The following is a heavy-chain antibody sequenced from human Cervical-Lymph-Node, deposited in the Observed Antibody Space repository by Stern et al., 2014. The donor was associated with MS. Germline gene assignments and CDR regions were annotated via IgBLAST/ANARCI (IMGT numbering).Heavy chain of an antibody. CDR1: GYSFTNYW. Sequence: EQLVQSGAEVKNPGESLQISCKGSGYSFTNYWIGWVRQMPGKGLEGMGIIYPGDSDTRYSPSFQGQVTISADKSIRTASLQWSSLKASDTAMYYCARHCAKREQCAFDYWGQGTLVTVSS. V-gene: IGHV5-51*01. J-gene: IGHJ4*02. CDR2: IYPGDSDT. D-gene: IGHD6-19*01. CDR3: ARHCAKREQCAFDY.